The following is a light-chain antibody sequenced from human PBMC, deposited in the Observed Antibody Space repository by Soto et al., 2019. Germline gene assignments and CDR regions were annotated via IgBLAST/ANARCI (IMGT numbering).Light chain of an antibody. V-gene: IGLV2-14*01. Sequence: SALTQPASVSGSPVQSITISCTGTSSDVGGYNYVSWYQQHPGKAPKLMMYEVSNRSSGVSKRFSGCKSGNTVSLTISVLQAEGEADYYCSSYTSSSAIYVFGTGTKVTV. CDR2: EVS. J-gene: IGLJ1*01. CDR1: SSDVGGYNY. CDR3: SSYTSSSAIYV.